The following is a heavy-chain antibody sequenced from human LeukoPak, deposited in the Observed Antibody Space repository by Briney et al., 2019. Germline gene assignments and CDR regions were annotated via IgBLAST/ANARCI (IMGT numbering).Heavy chain of an antibody. CDR3: AGSIAAAPWLFWFDP. CDR1: GGSISSYY. CDR2: IYYSGST. Sequence: PSVTLSLTCTVSGGSISSYYWSWIRQPPGKGLEWIGYIYYSGSTNYNPSLKSRVTISVDTSKNQFSLKLSSVTAADTAVYYCAGSIAAAPWLFWFDPWGQGTLVTVSS. D-gene: IGHD6-13*01. J-gene: IGHJ5*02. V-gene: IGHV4-59*01.